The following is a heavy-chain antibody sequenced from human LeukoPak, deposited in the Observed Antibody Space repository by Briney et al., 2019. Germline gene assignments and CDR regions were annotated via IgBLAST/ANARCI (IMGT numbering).Heavy chain of an antibody. CDR1: GYTFISYY. J-gene: IGHJ4*02. D-gene: IGHD1-1*01. CDR3: ARAYNWNDKFDY. Sequence: ASVKVSCKASGYTFISYYIHWARQAPGQGLEWMGIINPSGGSTSYAQKFQGRVTMTRDTSTSTVYMDLSSLTSEDTAVYYCARAYNWNDKFDYWGQGTLVTVSS. CDR2: INPSGGST. V-gene: IGHV1-46*01.